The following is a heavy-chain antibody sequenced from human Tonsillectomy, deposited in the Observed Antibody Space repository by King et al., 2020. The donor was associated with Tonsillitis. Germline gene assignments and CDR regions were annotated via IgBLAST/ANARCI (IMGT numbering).Heavy chain of an antibody. J-gene: IGHJ4*02. CDR2: INPNSGDT. D-gene: IGHD3-10*01. V-gene: IGHV1-2*02. CDR3: VSHHRGDSDY. CDR1: GYTFTGYY. Sequence: QLVQSGAEVKKPGASVRVSCRASGYTFTGYYMHWVRQAPGQGLEWMGWINPNSGDTRYAQKFQGRVTMTRDTSVSTAYMDLSSLRSDDTAVYYCVSHHRGDSDYWGQGTLVTVSS.